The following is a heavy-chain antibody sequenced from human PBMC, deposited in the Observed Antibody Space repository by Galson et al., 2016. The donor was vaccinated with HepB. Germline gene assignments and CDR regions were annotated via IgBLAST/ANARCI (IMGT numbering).Heavy chain of an antibody. D-gene: IGHD5/OR15-5a*01. V-gene: IGHV4-39*01. CDR2: IYYSGST. CDR1: GGSVRSSSYY. Sequence: EPLSLTCTVSGGSVRSSSYYWGWIRQPPGKGLEWIGSIYYSGSTYYNPSLKSRVTISVDTSKNQFSLKLSSVTAADTAVYYCARRGPGYIYDSWGQGSLVTVSS. CDR3: ARRGPGYIYDS. J-gene: IGHJ5*02.